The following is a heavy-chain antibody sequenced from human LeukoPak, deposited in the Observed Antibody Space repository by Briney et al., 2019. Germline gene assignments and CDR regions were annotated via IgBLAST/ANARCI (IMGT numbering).Heavy chain of an antibody. D-gene: IGHD4-17*01. CDR3: ARSDYGDYGY. V-gene: IGHV3-7*03. J-gene: IGHJ4*02. CDR1: GFTFSNFW. CDR2: IKQDETEK. Sequence: GGSLRLSCAASGFTFSNFWMGWVRQAPGKGLEWVANIKQDETEKFYLGSVKGRFTISRDNAKNSLYLQMNSLRAEDTAVYYCARSDYGDYGYWGQGTLVTVSS.